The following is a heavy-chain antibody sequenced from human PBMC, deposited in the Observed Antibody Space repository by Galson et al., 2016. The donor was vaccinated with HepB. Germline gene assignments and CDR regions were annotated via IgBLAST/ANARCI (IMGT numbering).Heavy chain of an antibody. D-gene: IGHD2-15*01. J-gene: IGHJ4*02. Sequence: SLRLSCAASAFAFSDYYMSWIRQAPGKGLEWVPYISSSSSYTNYADSVKGRFTISRDNAKNSLYLQMNSLRAEDTAVYYCARDNTGSHGSGFDYWGQGTLVTVSS. V-gene: IGHV3-11*06. CDR2: ISSSSSYT. CDR1: AFAFSDYY. CDR3: ARDNTGSHGSGFDY.